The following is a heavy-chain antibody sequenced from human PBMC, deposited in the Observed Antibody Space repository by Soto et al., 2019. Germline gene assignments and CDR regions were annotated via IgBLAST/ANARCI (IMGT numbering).Heavy chain of an antibody. D-gene: IGHD2-2*01. CDR1: GGTFSSYA. CDR3: ARTIVLVPAARNYYYGMDV. CDR2: IIPIFGTA. J-gene: IGHJ6*02. Sequence: QVQLVQSGAEVKKPGSSVKVSCKASGGTFSSYAISWVRQAPGQGLEWMGGIIPIFGTANYAQKFQGRVTITADESTSTAYRGLSSLRSEDTAVYYCARTIVLVPAARNYYYGMDVWGQGTTVTVSS. V-gene: IGHV1-69*12.